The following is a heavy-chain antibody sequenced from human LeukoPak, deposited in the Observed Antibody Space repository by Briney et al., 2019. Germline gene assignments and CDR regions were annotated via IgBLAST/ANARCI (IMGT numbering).Heavy chain of an antibody. J-gene: IGHJ5*02. CDR1: GFTFGDHP. CDR3: VRKRQGDP. Sequence: PGGSLRLSCSGSGFTFGDHPMTWVRQAPGKGLEWVGYIRSKDYGGTAAYGTSVRGRFTISRDDSKSIAYLQMNNLTVDDTAVYYCVRKRQGDPWGQGTLVIVSS. CDR2: IRSKDYGGTA. V-gene: IGHV3-49*04.